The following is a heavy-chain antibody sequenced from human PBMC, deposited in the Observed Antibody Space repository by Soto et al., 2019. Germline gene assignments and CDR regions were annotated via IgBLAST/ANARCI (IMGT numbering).Heavy chain of an antibody. Sequence: QVQLVKSGAEVKKPGASVKVSCKASGYTFASYTRHWVRQAPGQSLEWLGWISAGNGNTKSSQKLQDRGTFDRNTAASTVSMEANSLRSADTAIVYCARVSMAPDTAIFYFDSWGQGSLVTVSS. V-gene: IGHV1-3*01. CDR1: GYTFASYT. D-gene: IGHD3-3*01. J-gene: IGHJ4*02. CDR3: ARVSMAPDTAIFYFDS. CDR2: ISAGNGNT.